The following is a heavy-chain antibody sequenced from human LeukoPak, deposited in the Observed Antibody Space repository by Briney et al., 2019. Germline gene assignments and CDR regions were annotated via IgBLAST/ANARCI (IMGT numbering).Heavy chain of an antibody. D-gene: IGHD6-13*01. V-gene: IGHV3-30*03. Sequence: PGRSLRLSCAASGFTFSSYGMHWVRQAPGKGLEWVAVISYDGSNKYYADSVKGRFTISRDNSKNTLYLQMNSLRAEDTAVYYCARDLGAAGHPDYWGQGTLVTVSS. J-gene: IGHJ4*02. CDR1: GFTFSSYG. CDR2: ISYDGSNK. CDR3: ARDLGAAGHPDY.